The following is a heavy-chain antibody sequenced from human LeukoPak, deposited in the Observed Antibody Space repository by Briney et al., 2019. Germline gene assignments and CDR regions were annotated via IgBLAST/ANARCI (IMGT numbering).Heavy chain of an antibody. CDR3: ARDLSSTVITPDY. D-gene: IGHD2-2*01. Sequence: PGGSLRLSCAASGFTFSSYGMHWVRQAPGKGLDWVAVIWHDGSNEYYADSVKGRFTISRDNSKNTLYLQMNSLRAEDMAVYFCARDLSSTVITPDYWGQGTLVTVSS. V-gene: IGHV3-33*01. J-gene: IGHJ4*02. CDR1: GFTFSSYG. CDR2: IWHDGSNE.